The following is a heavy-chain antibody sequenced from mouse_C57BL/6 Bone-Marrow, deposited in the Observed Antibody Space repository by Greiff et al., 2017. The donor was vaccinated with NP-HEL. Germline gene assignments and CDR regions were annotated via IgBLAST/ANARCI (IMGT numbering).Heavy chain of an antibody. CDR3: ARPPYYYGSIGY. CDR2: IYPRSGNT. CDR1: GYTFTSYG. Sequence: QVQLQQSGAELARPGASVKLSCKASGYTFTSYGISWVKQRPGQGLEWIGEIYPRSGNTYYNEKFKGKATLTADKSSSTAYMELRSLTSEDSAVYFCARPPYYYGSIGYWGQGTSVTVSS. V-gene: IGHV1-81*01. J-gene: IGHJ4*01. D-gene: IGHD1-1*01.